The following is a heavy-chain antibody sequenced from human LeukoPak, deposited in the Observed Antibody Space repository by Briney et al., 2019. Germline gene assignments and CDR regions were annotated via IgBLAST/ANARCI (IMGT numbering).Heavy chain of an antibody. J-gene: IGHJ4*02. V-gene: IGHV1-18*01. CDR3: ARVAKLLWFGEPQNDY. CDR1: GYTFTSYG. CDR2: ISAYNGNT. D-gene: IGHD3-10*01. Sequence: GTSVKVSCKASGYTFTSYGISWVRQAPGQGLEWMGWISAYNGNTNYAQKLQGRVTMTTDTSTSTAYMELRSLRSDDTAVYYCARVAKLLWFGEPQNDYWGQGTLVTVSS.